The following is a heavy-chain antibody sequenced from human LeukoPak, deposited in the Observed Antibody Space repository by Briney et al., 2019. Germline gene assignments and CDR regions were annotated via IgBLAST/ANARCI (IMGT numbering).Heavy chain of an antibody. CDR2: IKSDGSST. V-gene: IGHV3-74*01. J-gene: IGHJ3*02. D-gene: IGHD1-26*01. Sequence: GGSLRLSCAASGFTFSSYWIHWVRQAPGKGLVWVSGIKSDGSSTRYADSVKGRCIISRETAKNRWYLQMSSLRAEDTDVYYCARGGSPPEALGDAFDIWGQGTMVTVSS. CDR1: GFTFSSYW. CDR3: ARGGSPPEALGDAFDI.